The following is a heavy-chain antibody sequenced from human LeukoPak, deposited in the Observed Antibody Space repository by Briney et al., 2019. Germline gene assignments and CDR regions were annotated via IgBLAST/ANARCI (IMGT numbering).Heavy chain of an antibody. CDR1: GGSFSGYY. V-gene: IGHV4-34*01. CDR3: ARGYSVLDY. Sequence: KPSGTLSLTCAVYGGSFSGYYWSWIRQPPGKGLEWIGEINHGGSTNYNPSLKSRVTISVDTSKNQFSLKLSSVTAADTAVYYCARGYSVLDYWGQGTLVTVSS. CDR2: INHGGST. D-gene: IGHD2-15*01. J-gene: IGHJ4*02.